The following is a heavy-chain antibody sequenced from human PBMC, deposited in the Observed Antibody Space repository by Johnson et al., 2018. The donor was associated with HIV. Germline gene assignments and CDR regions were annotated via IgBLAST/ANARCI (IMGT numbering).Heavy chain of an antibody. J-gene: IGHJ3*02. CDR2: RRYDGRNK. V-gene: IGHV3-30*02. Sequence: QVQLVESGGGVVQPGGSLRLSCAASGFTFSSYGMHWVRQAPGKGLEWVAFRRYDGRNKYYVDSVKGRFTISRDNSKNTLYLQMNSLRAEDTAVYYCARAYSGGWYRDDAFDIWGQGTMVTVFS. D-gene: IGHD6-13*01. CDR3: ARAYSGGWYRDDAFDI. CDR1: GFTFSSYG.